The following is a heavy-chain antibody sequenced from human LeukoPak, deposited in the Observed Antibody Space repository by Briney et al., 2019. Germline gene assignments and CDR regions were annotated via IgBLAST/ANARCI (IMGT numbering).Heavy chain of an antibody. CDR1: GFTFSDYY. CDR3: ARGRYSSSWYDIDY. CDR2: INPDGSEK. D-gene: IGHD6-13*01. V-gene: IGHV3-7*03. Sequence: GGSLRLSCAASGFTFSDYYMSWVRQAPGKGLEWVANINPDGSEKNYVDSVRGRFTISRDNAKNSLDLQMNSLRAEDTALCYCARGRYSSSWYDIDYWGQGTLVTVSS. J-gene: IGHJ4*02.